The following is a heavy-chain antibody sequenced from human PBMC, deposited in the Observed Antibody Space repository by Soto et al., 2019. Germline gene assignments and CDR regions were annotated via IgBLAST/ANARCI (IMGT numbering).Heavy chain of an antibody. CDR2: IYSGGST. Sequence: GGSLRLSCAASGFTVSSNYMSWVRQAPGKGLEWVSVIYSGGSTYYADSVKGRFTISRDNSKNTLYLQMNSLRAEDTAVYYCARLRYGSGSPYFDYWGQGTLVTVSS. V-gene: IGHV3-53*01. CDR1: GFTVSSNY. CDR3: ARLRYGSGSPYFDY. D-gene: IGHD3-10*01. J-gene: IGHJ4*02.